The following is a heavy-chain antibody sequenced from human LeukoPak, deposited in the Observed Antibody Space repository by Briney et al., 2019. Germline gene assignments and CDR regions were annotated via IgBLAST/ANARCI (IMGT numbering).Heavy chain of an antibody. CDR2: IYSGGNI. V-gene: IGHV3-53*01. CDR3: ARVAVTTAAFDI. CDR1: GFTVSSTY. J-gene: IGHJ3*02. Sequence: GGSLRLSCAASGFTVSSTYMSWVRQAPGKGLEWVSVIYSGGNIYYIDSVKGRFTISRDTSKNTLYLQMNSLRAEDTAVYYCARVAVTTAAFDIWGQGTMVTVSS. D-gene: IGHD4-17*01.